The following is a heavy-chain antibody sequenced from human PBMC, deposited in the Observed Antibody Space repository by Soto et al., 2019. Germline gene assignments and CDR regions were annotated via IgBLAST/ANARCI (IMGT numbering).Heavy chain of an antibody. D-gene: IGHD5-18*01. CDR2: IYYSGST. V-gene: IGHV4-59*01. J-gene: IGHJ6*02. CDR1: GGSIRSYY. Sequence: LTCTVSGGSIRSYYWSWIRQPPGKGLEWIGYIYYSGSTNYNPSLKSRVTISVDTSKNQFSLKLSSVTAADTAVYYCARGPVDTAMAYYYYYGMDVWGQGTTGTVSS. CDR3: ARGPVDTAMAYYYYYGMDV.